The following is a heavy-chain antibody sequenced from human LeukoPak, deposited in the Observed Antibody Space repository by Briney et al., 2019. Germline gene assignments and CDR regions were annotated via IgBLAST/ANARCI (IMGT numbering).Heavy chain of an antibody. CDR3: ARMTTVTTEGI. CDR1: GVTFSHFW. J-gene: IGHJ3*02. V-gene: IGHV3-74*01. Sequence: GGSLRLSCAASGVTFSHFWIHWVRQAPGKGLVWVSRINSDGSDTIYADSVKGRFTSSRDNAKNILYLQMNDLRAEDTAVYYCARMTTVTTEGIWGQGTMVTVSS. CDR2: INSDGSDT. D-gene: IGHD4-17*01.